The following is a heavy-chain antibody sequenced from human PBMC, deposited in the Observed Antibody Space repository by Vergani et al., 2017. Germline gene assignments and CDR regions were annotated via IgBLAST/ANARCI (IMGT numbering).Heavy chain of an antibody. CDR3: AKVPLSNYYYYYYMDV. CDR2: ISGSGGST. D-gene: IGHD4/OR15-4a*01. J-gene: IGHJ6*03. Sequence: EVQLLESGGGLVQPGGSLRLSCAASGFTFSTSAMSWVRQAPGKGLGWVSAISGSGGSTYYADSVKGRFTISRDNSKNTLYLQMNSLRAEDTAVYYCAKVPLSNYYYYYYMDVWGKGTTVTVSS. V-gene: IGHV3-23*01. CDR1: GFTFSTSA.